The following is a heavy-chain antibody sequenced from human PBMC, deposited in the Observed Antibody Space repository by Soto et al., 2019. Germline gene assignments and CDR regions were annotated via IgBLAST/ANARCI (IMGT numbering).Heavy chain of an antibody. J-gene: IGHJ4*02. CDR1: GFTFSNYA. CDR2: IRNQTYGWTT. V-gene: IGHV3-49*04. CDR3: TRAESPQEAYFFDW. Sequence: EVHLVESGGGLVQPGRSLGLSCTASGFTFSNYAINWVRQAPGKGLEWVGLIRNQTYGWTTQYAASVKGRFTISRDDFKSIAYLQMNSLKTDDSAVYYCTRAESPQEAYFFDWWGQGTLVAVSS.